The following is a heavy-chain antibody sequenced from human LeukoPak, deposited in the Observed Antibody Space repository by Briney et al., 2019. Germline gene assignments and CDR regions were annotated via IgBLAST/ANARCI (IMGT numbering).Heavy chain of an antibody. V-gene: IGHV3-30*18. CDR1: GFTFNNYG. CDR2: ISYDGRNK. Sequence: GKSLRLSCAASGFTFNNYGMHWVRQAPGKGLEWVAVISYDGRNKHYPDSVKGRFTISRDISTDTLWLQMDSLRTEHTAVYYCAKGPLRGTAAAIDYWGQGTLVTVSS. J-gene: IGHJ4*02. D-gene: IGHD2-2*01. CDR3: AKGPLRGTAAAIDY.